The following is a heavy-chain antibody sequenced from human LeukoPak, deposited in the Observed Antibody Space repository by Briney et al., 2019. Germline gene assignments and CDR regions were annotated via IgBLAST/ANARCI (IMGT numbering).Heavy chain of an antibody. CDR1: GGTFRSYA. CDR3: ARDLGQDCSGGSCFNYNAFDI. CDR2: IIPIFGTA. J-gene: IGHJ3*02. V-gene: IGHV1-69*01. D-gene: IGHD2-15*01. Sequence: ASVKVSCKASGGTFRSYAISWVRQAPGQGLEWMGGIIPIFGTANYAQKFQGRVTITADESTSTAYMELSSLRSGDTAVYYCARDLGQDCSGGSCFNYNAFDIWGQGTMVTVSS.